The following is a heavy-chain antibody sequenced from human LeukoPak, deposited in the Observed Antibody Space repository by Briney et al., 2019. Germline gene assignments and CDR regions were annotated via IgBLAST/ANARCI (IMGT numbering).Heavy chain of an antibody. D-gene: IGHD5-24*01. Sequence: SETLSLTCTVSGGSISSSSHYWGWIRQPPGKGLEWIGNIYYSGSTYYNPSLKSRVTISVDTSKNQFSLRLSSVTAADTAVYYCARHIGRDGYGPTFDYWGQGTLVTVSS. CDR3: ARHIGRDGYGPTFDY. J-gene: IGHJ4*02. CDR2: IYYSGST. CDR1: GGSISSSSHY. V-gene: IGHV4-39*01.